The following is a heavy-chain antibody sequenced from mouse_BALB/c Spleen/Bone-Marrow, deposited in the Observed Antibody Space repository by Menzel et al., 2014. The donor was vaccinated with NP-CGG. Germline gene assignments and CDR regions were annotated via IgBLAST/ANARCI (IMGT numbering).Heavy chain of an antibody. CDR1: GYTFTSYW. D-gene: IGHD2-14*01. J-gene: IGHJ3*01. CDR2: IDPSDNYT. Sequence: QVQLQQSXAELVKPGASVKMSXKASGYTFTSYWMHWVKQRPGQGLEWIGAIDPSDNYTHYNQEFKGKATLTVDTSSSTAYMQLSSLTXXDSXVYYCTNLGTYWGQGTXXTVSA. V-gene: IGHV1S127*01. CDR3: TNLGTY.